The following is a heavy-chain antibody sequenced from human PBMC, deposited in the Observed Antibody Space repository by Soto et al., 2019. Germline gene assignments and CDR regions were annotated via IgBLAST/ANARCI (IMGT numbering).Heavy chain of an antibody. V-gene: IGHV1-46*01. CDR2: INPSGGST. Sequence: RASVNVSCKASGYTFTSYYMHCVRHAPGQGLEWMGIINPSGGSTSYAQKFQGRVTMTRDTSTSTVYMGLSSLRSEDTAVYYCAANPAHIVVVTSEFDYWGQGTLVTVSS. CDR1: GYTFTSYY. CDR3: AANPAHIVVVTSEFDY. J-gene: IGHJ4*02. D-gene: IGHD2-21*02.